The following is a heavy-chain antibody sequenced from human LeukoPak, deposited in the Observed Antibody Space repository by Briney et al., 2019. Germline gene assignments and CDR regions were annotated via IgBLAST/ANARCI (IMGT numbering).Heavy chain of an antibody. D-gene: IGHD3-16*01. CDR3: ASYVWGSYFGPKRFDY. Sequence: SETLSLTCTVSGGSISSSSYYWGWIRQPPGEGLEWIGSIYYSGSTYYNPSLKSRVTISVDTSKNQFSLKLSSVTAADTAVYYCASYVWGSYFGPKRFDYWGQGTLVTVSS. V-gene: IGHV4-39*01. J-gene: IGHJ4*02. CDR1: GGSISSSSYY. CDR2: IYYSGST.